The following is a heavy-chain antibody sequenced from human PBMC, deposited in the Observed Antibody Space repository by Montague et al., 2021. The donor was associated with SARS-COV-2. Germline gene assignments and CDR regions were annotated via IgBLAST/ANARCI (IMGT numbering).Heavy chain of an antibody. Sequence: SETLSLTCSVSGDSITNHYWTWIRQPPGKGLEWIGRMHFTGNTNFSPFFSSRLTMSADTSKNQFSLKLTSVTAADTAIYFCARDRFDFGAGRQGTIDFWGQGALVTVSS. D-gene: IGHD3-10*01. CDR3: ARDRFDFGAGRQGTIDF. CDR2: MHFTGNT. CDR1: GDSITNHY. V-gene: IGHV4-4*07. J-gene: IGHJ4*02.